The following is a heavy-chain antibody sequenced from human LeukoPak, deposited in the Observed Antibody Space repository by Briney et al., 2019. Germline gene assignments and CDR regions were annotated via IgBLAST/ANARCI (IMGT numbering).Heavy chain of an antibody. D-gene: IGHD3-10*01. CDR3: ARARRFRSIPTMAPLDY. Sequence: GASVKVSCKASGYTFTGYYMHWVRQAPGQGLEWMGWINPNSGGTNYAQKFQGRVTMTRDTSISTAYMELSRLRSDDTAVYYCARARRFRSIPTMAPLDYWGQGTLVTVSS. V-gene: IGHV1-2*02. CDR2: INPNSGGT. J-gene: IGHJ4*02. CDR1: GYTFTGYY.